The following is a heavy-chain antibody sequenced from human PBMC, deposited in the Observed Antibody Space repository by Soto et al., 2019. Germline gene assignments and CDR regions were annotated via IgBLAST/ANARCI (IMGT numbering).Heavy chain of an antibody. CDR3: AHSPGASTWLPYYYYYGMDV. D-gene: IGHD3-22*01. CDR1: GFSLSTSGVG. J-gene: IGHJ6*02. V-gene: IGHV2-5*01. Sequence: GPTLVNPTQTLTLTCTFSGFSLSTSGVGVGWIRQPPGKALEWLALIYWNDDKRYSPSLKSRLTITKDTSKNQVVLTMTNMDPVDTATYYCAHSPGASTWLPYYYYYGMDVWGQGTTVTVSS. CDR2: IYWNDDK.